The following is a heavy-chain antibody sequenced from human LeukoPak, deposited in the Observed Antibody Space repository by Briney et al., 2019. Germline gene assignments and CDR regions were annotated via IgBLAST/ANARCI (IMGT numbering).Heavy chain of an antibody. Sequence: SETLSLTCTVSGGSISSSSYYWGWIRQPPGKGLEWIGSIYYSGSTHYNPSLKSRVTISVDTSKNQFSLKLSSVTAADTAVYYCARYYRGAFDIWGQGTMVTVSS. V-gene: IGHV4-39*07. CDR1: GGSISSSSYY. CDR3: ARYYRGAFDI. J-gene: IGHJ3*02. D-gene: IGHD4-11*01. CDR2: IYYSGST.